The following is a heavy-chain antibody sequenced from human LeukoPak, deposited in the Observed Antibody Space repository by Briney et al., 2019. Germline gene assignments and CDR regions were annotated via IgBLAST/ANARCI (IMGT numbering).Heavy chain of an antibody. CDR1: GFTFSSYS. CDR2: ISSSGSTI. Sequence: GGSLRLSCAASGFTFSSYSMNWVRQAPGKGLEWVSYISSSGSTIYYADSVKGRFTISRDNAKNSLYLQMNSLRDEDTAVYYCAREGCSGGSCYQIFDYWGQGTLVTVSS. D-gene: IGHD2-15*01. CDR3: AREGCSGGSCYQIFDY. J-gene: IGHJ4*02. V-gene: IGHV3-48*02.